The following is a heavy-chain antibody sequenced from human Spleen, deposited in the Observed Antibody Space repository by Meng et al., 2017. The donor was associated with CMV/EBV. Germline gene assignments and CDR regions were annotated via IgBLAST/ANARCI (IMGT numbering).Heavy chain of an antibody. CDR2: IYHSGGT. D-gene: IGHD6-19*01. V-gene: IGHV4-30-4*08. CDR3: ARDPYATGWAG. CDR1: GGSISSGDYY. J-gene: IGHJ4*02. Sequence: QGQSQVSGPGLGKPSQTLSLTCTVSGGSISSGDYYWSWIRQPPGKGLEWIGEIYHSGGTNYNPSLRGRVTISLDKSKNQFSLTLRSVTAADTAVYYCARDPYATGWAGWGQGTLVTVSS.